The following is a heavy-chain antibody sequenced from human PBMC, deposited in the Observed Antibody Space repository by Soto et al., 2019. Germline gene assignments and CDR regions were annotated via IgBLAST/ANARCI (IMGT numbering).Heavy chain of an antibody. V-gene: IGHV4-39*01. CDR2: MYYSGAT. J-gene: IGHJ4*02. Sequence: QLQLQESGPGLVKPSETLSLACTVSGGSISSNSYYWDWIRQPPGKGLEWIGSMYYSGATNHNPSLQSRVTMSVDTSKNQFSLHLSSVTAADTAVYYCARHAAYDSVWGKSDGSDYWGQGTLVTVSS. CDR1: GGSISSNSYY. D-gene: IGHD3-16*01. CDR3: ARHAAYDSVWGKSDGSDY.